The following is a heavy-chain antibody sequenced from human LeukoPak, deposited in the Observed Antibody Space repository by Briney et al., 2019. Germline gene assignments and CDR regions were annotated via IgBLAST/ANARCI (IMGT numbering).Heavy chain of an antibody. CDR3: ARANPLIAGARAGGPFDF. D-gene: IGHD1-26*01. CDR1: GFTVSNNY. Sequence: GGSLRLSCAASGFTVSNNYMSWVRQAPGKGLEWVSVVYGGGSTYYADSVKGRFTISRDNSKNTLYLQMNSLRTEDTALYYCARANPLIAGARAGGPFDFWGQGTMVTVSS. J-gene: IGHJ3*01. CDR2: VYGGGST. V-gene: IGHV3-53*05.